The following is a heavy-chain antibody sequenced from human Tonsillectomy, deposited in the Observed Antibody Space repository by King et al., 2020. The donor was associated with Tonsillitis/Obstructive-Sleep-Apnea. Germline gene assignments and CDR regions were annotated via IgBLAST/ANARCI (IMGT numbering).Heavy chain of an antibody. CDR1: GGSFSGYY. D-gene: IGHD2-8*02. V-gene: IGHV4-34*01. Sequence: VQLQQWGAGLLKPSETLSLTCAVYGGSFSGYYWSWLRQPPGKGLEWIGEVNHSGSTTYNPSLKSRVTISIDTSKNQFSLKLSSVTAADTAVYYCARGSDCTGGVCYTSSWFDPWGQGTLVTVSS. CDR3: ARGSDCTGGVCYTSSWFDP. CDR2: VNHSGST. J-gene: IGHJ5*02.